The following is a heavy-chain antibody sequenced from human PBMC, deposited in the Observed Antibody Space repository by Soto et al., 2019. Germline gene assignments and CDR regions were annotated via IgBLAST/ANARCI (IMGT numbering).Heavy chain of an antibody. D-gene: IGHD2-15*01. Sequence: EVQLVESGGGLVKPGGSLRLSCAASGFTFSNAWMSWVRQAPGKGLEWVGRIKSKTDGGTTDYAAPVKGRFTISRDDSKNTLYRQMNSLKAEDTAVYYCTSDGGVVVAATYMDVCGKGTTVTVSS. CDR3: TSDGGVVVAATYMDV. CDR1: GFTFSNAW. V-gene: IGHV3-15*01. CDR2: IKSKTDGGTT. J-gene: IGHJ6*03.